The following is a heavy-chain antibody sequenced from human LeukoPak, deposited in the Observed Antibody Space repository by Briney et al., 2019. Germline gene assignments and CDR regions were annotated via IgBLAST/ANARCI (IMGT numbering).Heavy chain of an antibody. CDR3: ARVTGYMIEDYFDY. D-gene: IGHD3-22*01. CDR2: LYYSGST. CDR1: GGSISSYY. J-gene: IGHJ4*02. Sequence: PSETLSLTCTVSGGSISSYYWTWIRQPPGKGLEWIGSLYYSGSTNYNPSLKSRVTISVDTSKNQFSLKLSSVTAADTAVYYCARVTGYMIEDYFDYWGQGTLVTVSS. V-gene: IGHV4-59*01.